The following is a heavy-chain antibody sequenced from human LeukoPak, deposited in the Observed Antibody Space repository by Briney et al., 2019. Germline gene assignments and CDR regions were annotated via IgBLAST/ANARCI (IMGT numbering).Heavy chain of an antibody. CDR1: GFNFNNAW. CDR2: ISSSSSYI. Sequence: GGSLRLSCTTSGFNFNNAWMNWVRQAPGKGLEWVSSISSSSSYIYYADSVKGRFTISRDNAKNSLYLQMNSLRAEDTAVYYCARGTQYSSSFDYWGQGTLVTVSS. J-gene: IGHJ4*02. V-gene: IGHV3-21*01. D-gene: IGHD6-13*01. CDR3: ARGTQYSSSFDY.